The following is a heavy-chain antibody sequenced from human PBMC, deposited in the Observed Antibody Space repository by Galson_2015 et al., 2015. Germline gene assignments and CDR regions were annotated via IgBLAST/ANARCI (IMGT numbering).Heavy chain of an antibody. CDR1: GFTFSSYE. J-gene: IGHJ4*02. D-gene: IGHD4-17*01. CDR3: ARSPLYGDLEY. V-gene: IGHV3-48*03. Sequence: SLRLSCAASGFTFSSYEMNWVRQAPGKGLEWVSYISISGDIIYYPDSVKGRFTISRDNAKNSLFLQMNSLRAEDTAVYYCARSPLYGDLEYWGQGTLVTVSS. CDR2: ISISGDII.